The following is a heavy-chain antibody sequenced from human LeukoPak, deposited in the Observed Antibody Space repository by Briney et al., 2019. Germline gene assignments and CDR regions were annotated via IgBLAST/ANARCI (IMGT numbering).Heavy chain of an antibody. CDR3: ASPYCGGDCYGY. Sequence: GGSLRLSRAASGFTFSSYSMNWVRQAPGKGLGWVSSISSSSSYIYYADSVKGRFTISRDNAKNSLYLQMNSLRAEDTAVYYCASPYCGGDCYGYWGQGTLVTVSS. J-gene: IGHJ4*02. CDR2: ISSSSSYI. V-gene: IGHV3-21*01. CDR1: GFTFSSYS. D-gene: IGHD2-21*01.